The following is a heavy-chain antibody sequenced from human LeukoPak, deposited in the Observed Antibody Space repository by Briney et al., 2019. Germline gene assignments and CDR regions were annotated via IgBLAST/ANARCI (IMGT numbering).Heavy chain of an antibody. D-gene: IGHD6-19*01. CDR3: ASQSSIAVAGIDY. CDR1: GGSISSYY. J-gene: IGHJ4*02. V-gene: IGHV4-59*01. Sequence: PSETLSLTCTVSGGSISSYYWSWIRQPPGKGLEWIGYVYDSGSTNYNPSLKSRVTISLDTAKNRFSLKLSSVTAADTAVYYCASQSSIAVAGIDYWGQGTLVTVSS. CDR2: VYDSGST.